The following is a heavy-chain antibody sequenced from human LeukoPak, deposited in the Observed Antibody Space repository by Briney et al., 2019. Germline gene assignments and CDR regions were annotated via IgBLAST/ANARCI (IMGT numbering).Heavy chain of an antibody. V-gene: IGHV5-51*01. D-gene: IGHD2-21*02. J-gene: IGHJ4*02. CDR2: IYPGDSDT. Sequence: GESLKISCKGSGYSFTSYWIGWVRQMPGKGLEWMGIIYPGDSDTRYSPSFQGQVTISADKSISTAYLQWSSLKASDTAMHYCARLPPLAYCGGDCYSRYFDYWGQGTLVTVSS. CDR3: ARLPPLAYCGGDCYSRYFDY. CDR1: GYSFTSYW.